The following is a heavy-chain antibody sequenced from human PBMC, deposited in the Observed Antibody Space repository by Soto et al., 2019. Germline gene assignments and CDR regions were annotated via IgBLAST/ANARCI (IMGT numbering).Heavy chain of an antibody. Sequence: DVQPLQSGGGLVQPGGSLRLSCAASGFSFTSYAMTWVRQTPGRGLEWVSGISGSGRNTFYADSVKGRFTVSRDNSRNTLYLQMNSLRAEDTAIYYCAKDPHRGGNSYFLCFEYWGQGDLVTVSS. D-gene: IGHD2-21*02. CDR1: GFSFTSYA. CDR3: AKDPHRGGNSYFLCFEY. V-gene: IGHV3-23*01. J-gene: IGHJ4*02. CDR2: ISGSGRNT.